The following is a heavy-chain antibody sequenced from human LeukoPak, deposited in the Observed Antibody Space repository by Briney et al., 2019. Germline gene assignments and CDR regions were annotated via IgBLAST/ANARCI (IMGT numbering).Heavy chain of an antibody. D-gene: IGHD6-13*01. CDR1: SGSIYTGTYY. CDR2: ISTGGST. Sequence: SETLSLTCTVSSGSIYTGTYYWGWIRQPAGKGLEWIGRISTGGSTNYNPSLKSRVTISVDTSKSHFSLRLGSVTAADTAVYYCARGGTSSWNGWFDPWGQGTLVTVSS. CDR3: ARGGTSSWNGWFDP. J-gene: IGHJ5*02. V-gene: IGHV4-61*02.